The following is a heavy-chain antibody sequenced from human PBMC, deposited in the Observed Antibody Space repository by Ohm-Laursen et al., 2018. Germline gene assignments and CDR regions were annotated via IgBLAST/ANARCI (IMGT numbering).Heavy chain of an antibody. J-gene: IGHJ5*02. V-gene: IGHV3-74*01. D-gene: IGHD4/OR15-4a*01. CDR2: INSDGSST. CDR1: GATFSSYW. CDR3: ARDLGATNWFDP. Sequence: SLRLSCTASGATFSSYWMHWVRQAPGKGLVWVSHINSDGSSTHYADSVKGRFTISRDNAKDTLYLQMNSLRAEDTAVYYCARDLGATNWFDPWGQGTLVTVSS.